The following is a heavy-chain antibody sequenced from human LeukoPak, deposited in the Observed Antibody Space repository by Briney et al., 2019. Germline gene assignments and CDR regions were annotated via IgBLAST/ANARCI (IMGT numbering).Heavy chain of an antibody. V-gene: IGHV4-39*07. CDR1: GGSISSSSYY. D-gene: IGHD6-13*01. CDR3: ASVKKQLVDY. J-gene: IGHJ4*02. CDR2: IYYSGST. Sequence: SSETLSLTCTVSGGSISSSSYYWGWIRQPPGKGLEWIGSIYYSGSTYYNPSLKSRVTISVDTSKNQFSLKLSSVPAADTAVYYCASVKKQLVDYWGQGTLVTVSS.